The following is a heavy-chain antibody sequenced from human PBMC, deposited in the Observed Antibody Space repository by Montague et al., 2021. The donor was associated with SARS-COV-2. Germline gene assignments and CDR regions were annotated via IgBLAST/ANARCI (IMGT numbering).Heavy chain of an antibody. Sequence: SLRLSCAASGFTLNEFAVTWVRQAPGKGLEWVSLIYSFGLTFYSDSVKGRFIISRDVSKNTLYLEMSSLRAEDTAVYYCEKTLYGSSQKGFDHWGQGTLVTVSS. D-gene: IGHD3-10*01. CDR3: EKTLYGSSQKGFDH. CDR1: GFTLNEFA. CDR2: IYSFGLT. V-gene: IGHV3-23*03. J-gene: IGHJ4*02.